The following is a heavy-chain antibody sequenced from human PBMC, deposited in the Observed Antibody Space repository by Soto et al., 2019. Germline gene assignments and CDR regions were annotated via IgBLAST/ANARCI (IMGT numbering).Heavy chain of an antibody. CDR2: INHSGST. CDR3: ATGLGGNRGY. D-gene: IGHD2-15*01. J-gene: IGHJ4*02. Sequence: ASETLSLTCAVYGGSFSGYYWSWIRQPPGKGLEWIGEINHSGSTNYNPSLKSRVTISVDTSKNQFSLKLTSVTAADTAVYYCATGLGGNRGYWGQGALVTVSS. V-gene: IGHV4-34*01. CDR1: GGSFSGYY.